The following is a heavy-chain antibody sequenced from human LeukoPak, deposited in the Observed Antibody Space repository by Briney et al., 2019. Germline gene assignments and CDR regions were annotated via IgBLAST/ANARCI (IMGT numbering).Heavy chain of an antibody. J-gene: IGHJ4*02. CDR2: MNPNSGNT. V-gene: IGHV1-8*01. CDR1: GYTFTSYD. Sequence: SVKVSCMASGYTFTSYDINWVRPATGQGLEWMGWMNPNSGNTGYAHKFQGRVNMTRNTSISTAYMELSRLRSEDTAVYYCASSEWGRTGRVYWGQGTLVTVSS. D-gene: IGHD7-27*01. CDR3: ASSEWGRTGRVY.